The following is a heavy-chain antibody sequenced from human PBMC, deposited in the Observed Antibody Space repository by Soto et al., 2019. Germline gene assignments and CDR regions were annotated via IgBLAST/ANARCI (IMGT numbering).Heavy chain of an antibody. CDR2: IVVGSGNT. CDR3: AQEELDDYVWGGYRPNYYYYGMDV. D-gene: IGHD3-16*02. V-gene: IGHV1-58*01. CDR1: GFTFTSSA. Sequence: SVKVSCKASGFTFTSSAVQWVRQARGQRLEWIGWIVVGSGNTNYAQKFQERVTITRDMSTSTAYMELSSLRSEDTAVYYCAQEELDDYVWGGYRPNYYYYGMDVWGQGTTVTVSS. J-gene: IGHJ6*02.